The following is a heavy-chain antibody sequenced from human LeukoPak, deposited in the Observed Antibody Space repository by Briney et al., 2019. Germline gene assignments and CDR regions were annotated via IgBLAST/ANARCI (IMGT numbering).Heavy chain of an antibody. Sequence: PGGSLRLSCAASGFTFSSYGMNWVRQAPGKGLEWVSYISSSSGSIYYADSVKGRFTISRDNAKNSLYLQMISLRAEDTAVYYCASHSPPTDGYHYYYMDVWGKGTTVTIS. D-gene: IGHD5-24*01. J-gene: IGHJ6*03. CDR3: ASHSPPTDGYHYYYMDV. CDR2: ISSSSGSI. V-gene: IGHV3-48*01. CDR1: GFTFSSYG.